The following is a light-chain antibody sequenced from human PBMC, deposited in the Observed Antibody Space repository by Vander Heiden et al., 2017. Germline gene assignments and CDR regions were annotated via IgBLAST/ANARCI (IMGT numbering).Light chain of an antibody. CDR2: KAS. CDR1: KSFSTW. CDR3: QQDNSYYT. Sequence: DIKLTQSPSTLSASVGDRVTITSRARKSFSTWWAWYQQKPGKAPKLLIYKASMLENGVPSRFSGSGSGTEFTLTISSLQPDDFATYYCQQDNSYYTFGQGTKLEIK. V-gene: IGKV1-5*03. J-gene: IGKJ2*01.